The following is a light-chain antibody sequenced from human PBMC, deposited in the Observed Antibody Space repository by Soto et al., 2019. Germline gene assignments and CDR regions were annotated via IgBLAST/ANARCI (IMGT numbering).Light chain of an antibody. Sequence: ELVLTQSPGTLPLSPGERATLSCRASQSVSSSYLAWYQQKPGQAPRLLIYGASSRATGIQERFSGSGSGTDVTLTISRLEPEDFAVYYCQQYGISPITFRQGTLLELK. CDR1: QSVSSSY. J-gene: IGKJ5*01. CDR2: GAS. V-gene: IGKV3-20*01. CDR3: QQYGISPIT.